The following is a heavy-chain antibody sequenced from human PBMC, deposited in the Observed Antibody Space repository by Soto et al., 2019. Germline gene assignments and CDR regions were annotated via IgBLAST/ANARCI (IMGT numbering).Heavy chain of an antibody. Sequence: QVQLVQSGAEVKKPGSSVKVSCKASGGTFSSYAISWVRQAPGQGLEWMGGIIPIFGTANYAQKFQGRVTITADESTRTDYMELSSLRSEYTAVYYCARVGRASYGYTDFDYWGQGTLVTVSS. J-gene: IGHJ4*02. D-gene: IGHD5-18*01. CDR1: GGTFSSYA. CDR2: IIPIFGTA. V-gene: IGHV1-69*12. CDR3: ARVGRASYGYTDFDY.